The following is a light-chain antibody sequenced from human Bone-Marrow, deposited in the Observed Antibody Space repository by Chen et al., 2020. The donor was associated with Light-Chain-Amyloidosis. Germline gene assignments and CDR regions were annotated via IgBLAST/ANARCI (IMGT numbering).Light chain of an antibody. J-gene: IGLJ3*02. CDR3: QSYRGGSQGV. CDR1: SGSIATNS. CDR2: EDD. Sequence: NSTLTQPHSVSESPVTTVIISCTRSSGSIATNSVQWYQQRPGSSPTTVISEDDQRTSGAPDRFSGSIDRSSSSASLTISGLETGGEANYSCQSYRGGSQGVFGGGAKLPVL. V-gene: IGLV6-57*01.